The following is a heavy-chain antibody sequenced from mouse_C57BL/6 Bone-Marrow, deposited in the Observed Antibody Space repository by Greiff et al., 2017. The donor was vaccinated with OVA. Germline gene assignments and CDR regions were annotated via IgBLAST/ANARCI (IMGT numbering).Heavy chain of an antibody. J-gene: IGHJ1*03. CDR1: GYTFTSYW. CDR2: IDPSDSYT. Sequence: QVQLQQPGAELVKPGASVKLSCKASGYTFTSYWMQWVKQRPGQGLEWIGEIDPSDSYTNYNQKFKGKATLTVDTSSSTAYMQLSSLTSEDSAVYYDARRSTMVTTAVYWYFDVWGTGTTVTVSS. V-gene: IGHV1-50*01. CDR3: ARRSTMVTTAVYWYFDV. D-gene: IGHD2-2*01.